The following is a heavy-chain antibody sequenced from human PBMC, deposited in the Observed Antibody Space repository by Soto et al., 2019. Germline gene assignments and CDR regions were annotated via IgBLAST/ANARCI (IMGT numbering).Heavy chain of an antibody. J-gene: IGHJ4*02. D-gene: IGHD3-3*01. Sequence: GGSLRLSCAASGFILTRYSMNWVRQAPGKGLEWVSAISDSGTSTYYADSVKGRFTISRDNSKNTLYLQMNSLRVEDTATYYCAKGSDVWSGNMPRDFVYWGQGTLVTVYS. CDR2: ISDSGTST. CDR1: GFILTRYS. V-gene: IGHV3-23*01. CDR3: AKGSDVWSGNMPRDFVY.